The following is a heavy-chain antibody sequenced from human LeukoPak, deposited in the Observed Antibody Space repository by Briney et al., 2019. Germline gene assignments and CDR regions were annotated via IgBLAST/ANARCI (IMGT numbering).Heavy chain of an antibody. CDR2: IMPNGETR. CDR3: ARDRDGGFAFDI. CDR1: GFSFSNYV. Sequence: GSLRLSCAASGFSFSNYVMHWVRQAPGKGLEYVSAIMPNGETRGYANSMKGRFTISRDNSKNTLYLQMGSLRAEDMAIYYCARDRDGGFAFDIWAQGTLVTVSS. D-gene: IGHD2-15*01. J-gene: IGHJ3*02. V-gene: IGHV3-64*01.